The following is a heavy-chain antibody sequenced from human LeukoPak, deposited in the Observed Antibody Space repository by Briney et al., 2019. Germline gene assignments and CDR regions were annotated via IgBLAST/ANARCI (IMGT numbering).Heavy chain of an antibody. V-gene: IGHV3-21*01. CDR3: ARDRGIAAAGWFDP. J-gene: IGHJ5*02. CDR2: ISSSSSYI. D-gene: IGHD6-13*01. CDR1: GFTFGSYS. Sequence: GGSLRLSCAAFGFTFGSYSMNWVRQAPGKGLEWVSSISSSSSYIYYADSVKGRFTISRDNAKNSLYLQMNSLRAEDTAVYYCARDRGIAAAGWFDPWGQGTLVTVSS.